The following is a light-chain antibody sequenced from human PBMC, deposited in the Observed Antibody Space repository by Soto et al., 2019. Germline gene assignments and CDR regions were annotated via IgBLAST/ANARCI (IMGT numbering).Light chain of an antibody. CDR3: QHYNSSSQA. V-gene: IGKV1-5*03. CDR2: SAS. Sequence: MKQRPGTLSLSKGERATITCRASQTISSSLAWYQQKPGQAPKLLIYSASTLTTGVPSRFSGSGSGTEFTLTISSLQPDDFATYYCQHYNSSSQAFGQGTKVDIK. CDR1: QTISSS. J-gene: IGKJ1*01.